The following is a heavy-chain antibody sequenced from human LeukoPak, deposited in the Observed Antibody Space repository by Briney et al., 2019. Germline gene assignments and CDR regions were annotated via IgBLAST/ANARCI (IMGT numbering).Heavy chain of an antibody. J-gene: IGHJ4*02. Sequence: SQTLSLTCTVSGGSISSGSYYWSWIRQPAGKGLEWIGRIYTSGSTNYNPSLKSRVTISVDTSKNQFSLKLSSVTAADTAVYYCARDQGRLQPSGFDYWGQGTLVTVSS. CDR3: ARDQGRLQPSGFDY. D-gene: IGHD5-24*01. V-gene: IGHV4-61*02. CDR2: IYTSGST. CDR1: GGSISSGSYY.